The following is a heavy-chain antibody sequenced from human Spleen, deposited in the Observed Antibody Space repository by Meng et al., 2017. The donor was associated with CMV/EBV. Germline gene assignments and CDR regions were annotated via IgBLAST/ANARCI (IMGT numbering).Heavy chain of an antibody. CDR1: GFTFRSYW. J-gene: IGHJ4*02. D-gene: IGHD2-2*01. CDR2: IKQDGSEK. CDR3: ARVRGVHCSSTSCYSYYFDY. Sequence: GGSLRLSCAASGFTFRSYWMHWVRQAPGKGLEWVANIKQDGSEKYYVDSVKGRFTISRDNAKNSLYLQMNSLRAEDTAVYYCARVRGVHCSSTSCYSYYFDYWGQGTLVTVSS. V-gene: IGHV3-7*01.